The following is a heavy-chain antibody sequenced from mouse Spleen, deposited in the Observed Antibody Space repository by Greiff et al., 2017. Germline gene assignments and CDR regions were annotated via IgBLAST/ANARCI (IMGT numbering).Heavy chain of an antibody. CDR1: GYTFTDYN. Sequence: VQLQQSGPELVKPGASVKIPCKASGYTFTDYNMDWVKQSPGKSLEWIGDINPNNGGTIYNQKFKGKATLTVDKSSSTAYMELRSLTSEDTAVYYCARRGTTVVDWYFDVWGAGTTVTVSS. J-gene: IGHJ1*01. CDR3: ARRGTTVVDWYFDV. CDR2: INPNNGGT. D-gene: IGHD1-1*01. V-gene: IGHV1-18*01.